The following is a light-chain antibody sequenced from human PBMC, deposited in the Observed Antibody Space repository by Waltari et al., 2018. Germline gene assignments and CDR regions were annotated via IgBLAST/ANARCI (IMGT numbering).Light chain of an antibody. CDR3: QTWDTGIPVV. CDR1: SGHSSSA. Sequence: QLVLTQSPSATASLGASVKLTCTLSSGHSSSAIAWHQKQQEECPRFLLKLNSDGSHYKGDGVPHRFSGSSSGAERYLTISSVQSEDEADYYCQTWDTGIPVVFGGGTKLTGL. CDR2: LNSDGSH. J-gene: IGLJ2*01. V-gene: IGLV4-69*01.